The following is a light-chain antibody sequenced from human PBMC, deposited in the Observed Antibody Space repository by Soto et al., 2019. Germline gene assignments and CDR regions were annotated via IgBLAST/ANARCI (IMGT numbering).Light chain of an antibody. CDR2: DAS. CDR3: QQYHTYSRT. J-gene: IGKJ1*01. Sequence: DIQMTQSPSTLSASVGDRVTITCRASQSISNKLAWYQQKAGKAPKVLIYDASTLESGVPSRFSGSGSGTEFTLTISSLQPDDFATYYCQQYHTYSRTVGQGTKVDIK. V-gene: IGKV1-5*01. CDR1: QSISNK.